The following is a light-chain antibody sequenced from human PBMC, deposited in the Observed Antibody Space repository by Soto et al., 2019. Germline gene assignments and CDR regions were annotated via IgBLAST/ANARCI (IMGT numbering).Light chain of an antibody. CDR2: EVS. Sequence: QSALTQPASVSGSPGQSITISCTGTSSDVGGYNYVSWYQQHPGTAPKLMIYEVSNRPSGLSNRFSGSKSGNTASPTISGLQAEDEADYYCSSYTSSSSLYVFGTGTKLTVL. V-gene: IGLV2-14*01. CDR1: SSDVGGYNY. CDR3: SSYTSSSSLYV. J-gene: IGLJ1*01.